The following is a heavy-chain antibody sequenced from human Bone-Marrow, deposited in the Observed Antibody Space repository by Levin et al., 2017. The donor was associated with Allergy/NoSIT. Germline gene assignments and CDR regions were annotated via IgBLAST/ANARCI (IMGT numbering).Heavy chain of an antibody. CDR1: GFRLDDYA. V-gene: IGHV3-9*01. J-gene: IGHJ4*02. D-gene: IGHD6-13*01. CDR2: ISWNGDVM. CDR3: ARASSINSWYSLGDC. Sequence: PGESLKISCAVSGFRLDDYAMHWVRQAPGKGLEWVSGISWNGDVMGYVDSVKGRFTISSDNAKKSLYLQMNSLSPEDTAFYYCARASSINSWYSLGDCWGQGTLVSVTS.